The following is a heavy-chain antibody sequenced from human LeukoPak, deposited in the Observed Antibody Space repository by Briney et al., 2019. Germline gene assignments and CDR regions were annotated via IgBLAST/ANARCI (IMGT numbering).Heavy chain of an antibody. CDR2: IYHSGST. CDR3: ARGSAAGTPGWFDY. V-gene: IGHV4-4*02. J-gene: IGHJ4*02. CDR1: GGSISSSNW. D-gene: IGHD6-13*01. Sequence: PSETLSLTCAVSGGSISSSNWWSWVRQPPGKGLEWIGEIYHSGSTNYNPSLKSRVTISVDKSKNQFSLKLSSVTAADTAVYYCARGSAAGTPGWFDYWGQGTLVTVSS.